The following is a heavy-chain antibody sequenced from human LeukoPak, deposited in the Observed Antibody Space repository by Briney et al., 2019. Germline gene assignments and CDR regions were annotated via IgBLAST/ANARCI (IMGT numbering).Heavy chain of an antibody. CDR3: ARVPSRELPTDY. J-gene: IGHJ4*02. D-gene: IGHD2-15*01. V-gene: IGHV1-46*01. CDR1: GYTFTSYY. Sequence: ASVKVSCKASGYTFTSYYMHWVRQAPGQGLEWMGIINPRGGSTSYAQKFQGRVTMTRDTSTSTVYMELSSLRSEDTAVYYCARVPSRELPTDYWGQGTLVTVSS. CDR2: INPRGGST.